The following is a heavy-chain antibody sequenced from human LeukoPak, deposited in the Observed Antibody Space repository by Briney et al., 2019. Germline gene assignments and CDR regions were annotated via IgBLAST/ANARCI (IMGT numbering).Heavy chain of an antibody. D-gene: IGHD6-13*01. CDR1: GFTFSSDA. J-gene: IGHJ4*02. CDR3: AKDWAAAGHYYFDY. CDR2: ISGSGGST. Sequence: GGSLRLSCAASGFTFSSDAMSWVRQAPGKGLEWVSAISGSGGSTYYADSVKGRFTISRDNSKNTLYLQMNSLRAEDTAVYYCAKDWAAAGHYYFDYWGQGTLVTVSS. V-gene: IGHV3-23*01.